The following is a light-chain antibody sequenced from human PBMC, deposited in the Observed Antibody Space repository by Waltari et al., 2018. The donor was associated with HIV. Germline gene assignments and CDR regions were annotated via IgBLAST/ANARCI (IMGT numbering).Light chain of an antibody. CDR3: SAWDSSLAVWQ. J-gene: IGLJ3*02. CDR1: YNNVGFEG. Sequence: QAGLIQSPSMSKALGQSATITCPGTYNNVGFEGAVWLQQQHGLPPKLLLHRNNSRASGISERFAASRSGMTASLAISGLQPEDEGDYYCSAWDSSLAVWQFGGGTRLTVL. CDR2: RNN. V-gene: IGLV10-54*04.